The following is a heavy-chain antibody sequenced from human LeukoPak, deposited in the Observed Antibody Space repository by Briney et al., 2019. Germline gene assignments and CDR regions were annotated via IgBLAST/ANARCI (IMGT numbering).Heavy chain of an antibody. V-gene: IGHV3-11*01. CDR1: GFTFSDYY. J-gene: IGHJ4*02. CDR2: ISSSGSTI. Sequence: GGSLRLSCAASGFTFSDYYISWIRQAPGKGLEWASYISSSGSTIYYADSVKGRFTISRDNAKNSLYLQMNSLRAEDTAVYYCAIVRSDCSGGSCSVSRRLGFDYWGQGTLVTVSS. CDR3: AIVRSDCSGGSCSVSRRLGFDY. D-gene: IGHD2-15*01.